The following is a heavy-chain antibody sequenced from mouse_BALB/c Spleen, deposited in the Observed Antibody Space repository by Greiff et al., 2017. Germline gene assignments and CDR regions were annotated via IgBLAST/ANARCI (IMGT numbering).Heavy chain of an antibody. CDR1: GFTFSSYT. CDR3: TRDPPYYYGSSPWFAY. CDR2: ISSGGSYT. V-gene: IGHV5-6-4*01. J-gene: IGHJ3*01. D-gene: IGHD1-1*01. Sequence: EVQGVESGGGLVKPGGSLKLSCAASGFTFSSYTMSWVRQTPEKRLEWVATISSGGSYTYYPDSVKGRFTISRDNAKNTLYLQMSSLKSEDTAMYYCTRDPPYYYGSSPWFAYWGLGTLVTVSA.